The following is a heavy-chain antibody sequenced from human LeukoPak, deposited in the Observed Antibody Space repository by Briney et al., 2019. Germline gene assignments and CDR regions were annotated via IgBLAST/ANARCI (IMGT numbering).Heavy chain of an antibody. V-gene: IGHV3-7*01. CDR2: IKQGGSEK. Sequence: PGGSLLLSCAASGFTVSSYWMSGVRQAPGKGPEGVANIKQGGSEKYYVVSVRGRFTISRDNANNSLFLQMNSLRAEDTAVYYCARLSTAAAGKDHWGQGTLVTVSS. D-gene: IGHD6-13*01. J-gene: IGHJ4*02. CDR3: ARLSTAAAGKDH. CDR1: GFTVSSYW.